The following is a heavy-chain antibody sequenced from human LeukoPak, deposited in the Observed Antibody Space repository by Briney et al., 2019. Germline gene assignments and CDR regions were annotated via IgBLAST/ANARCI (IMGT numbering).Heavy chain of an antibody. CDR2: IYYSGST. D-gene: IGHD6-19*01. CDR1: GGSISSYY. V-gene: IGHV4-59*08. CDR3: ARLGQWLVRGNWFDP. J-gene: IGHJ5*02. Sequence: LETLSLTCTVSGGSISSYYWSWIRQPPGKGLEWIGYIYYSGSTNYNPSLKSRVTISVDTSKNQFSLKLSSVTAADTAVYYCARLGQWLVRGNWFDPWGQGTLVTVSS.